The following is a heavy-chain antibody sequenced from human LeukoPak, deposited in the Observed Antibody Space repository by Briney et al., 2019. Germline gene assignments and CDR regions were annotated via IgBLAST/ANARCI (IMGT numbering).Heavy chain of an antibody. CDR3: ASDRSLDSRLDY. CDR2: ISSGSTTT. Sequence: GGSLRLSCAASGFTFSSFEMTWIRQAPGKGLEWISYISSGSTTTYYADSVRGRFTVSRDNDNNFLFLDMDNLRADDTAVYYCASDRSLDSRLDYWGQGTLVTVSS. V-gene: IGHV3-48*03. CDR1: GFTFSSFE. D-gene: IGHD5-18*01. J-gene: IGHJ4*02.